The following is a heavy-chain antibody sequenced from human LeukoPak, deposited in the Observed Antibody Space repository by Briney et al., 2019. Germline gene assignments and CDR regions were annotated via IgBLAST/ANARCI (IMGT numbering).Heavy chain of an antibody. D-gene: IGHD5-18*01. V-gene: IGHV1-69*02. Sequence: ASVKVSCKASGGTFSSYTISWVRRAPGQGLEWMGRIIPILGIANYAQKFQGRVTITADKSTSTAYMELSSLRSEDTAVYYCARVNGYSYGSTYYFDYWGQGTLVTVSS. CDR3: ARVNGYSYGSTYYFDY. CDR1: GGTFSSYT. J-gene: IGHJ4*02. CDR2: IIPILGIA.